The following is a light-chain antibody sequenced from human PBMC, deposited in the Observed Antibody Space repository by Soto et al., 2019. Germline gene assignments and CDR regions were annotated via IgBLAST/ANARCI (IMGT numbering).Light chain of an antibody. CDR1: QSVSSD. CDR3: QQYYSTPIT. CDR2: DAS. Sequence: EIVMTQSPATLSVSPGEGATLSCRASQSVSSDLAWYQHKPGQAPRLLIYDASTRATGIPARFSGSGSGTEFTLTISSLQAEDVAVYYCQQYYSTPITFGQGTRLEIK. V-gene: IGKV3-15*01. J-gene: IGKJ5*01.